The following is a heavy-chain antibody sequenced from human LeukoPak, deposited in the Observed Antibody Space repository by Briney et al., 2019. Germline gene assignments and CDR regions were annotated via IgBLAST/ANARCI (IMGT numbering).Heavy chain of an antibody. CDR1: GGTFSSHA. CDR2: IIPIFGAA. D-gene: IGHD1-26*01. J-gene: IGHJ4*02. V-gene: IGHV1-69*13. CDR3: ASHGTVHDPRAFDY. Sequence: SVKVSCTASGGTFSSHAISWVRQAPGPGLEWVGGIIPIFGAANYAQKFQGSVTITADESTSTAYMELSSLRSEDTAVYYCASHGTVHDPRAFDYWGQGPLVTVSS.